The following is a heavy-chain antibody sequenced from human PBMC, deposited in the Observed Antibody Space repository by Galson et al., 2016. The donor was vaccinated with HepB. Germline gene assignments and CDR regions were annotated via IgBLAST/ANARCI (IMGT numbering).Heavy chain of an antibody. CDR2: VETSGSS. CDR1: GGSIGSGSYY. CDR3: LEV. Sequence: TLSLTCTVTGGSIGSGSYYWSWIRQPAGKGLEWIGRVETSGSSNYSPSLKSRVTISRDTSRNQISLKVNSVTAADTAVYYNLEVWGRGISVIVSS. J-gene: IGHJ6*02. V-gene: IGHV4-61*02.